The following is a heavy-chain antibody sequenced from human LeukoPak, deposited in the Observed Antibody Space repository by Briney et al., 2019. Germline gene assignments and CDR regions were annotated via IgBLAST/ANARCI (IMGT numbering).Heavy chain of an antibody. CDR1: GFTFSNFG. Sequence: PGGSLRLSCAASGFTFSNFGINWVRQAPGKGLEWVSSISSSSSYISYADSAKGRFTISRDNAKNSLYLQMNSLRVEDTAVYYCARGGSTGYNYNAFDVWGQGTMVAVSS. CDR3: ARGGSTGYNYNAFDV. D-gene: IGHD3-22*01. V-gene: IGHV3-21*04. CDR2: ISSSSSYI. J-gene: IGHJ3*01.